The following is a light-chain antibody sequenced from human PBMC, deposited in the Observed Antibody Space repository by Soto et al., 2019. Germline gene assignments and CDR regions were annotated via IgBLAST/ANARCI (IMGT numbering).Light chain of an antibody. Sequence: DIQMTQSPSSLSASVGDRVTITCQASQDIGNFLTWYQQKPGRAPVLLIYDAANLATGVPSRFSGSGSGTEFTLTISSLKPDDFATYYCQHYNSYSEAFGQGTKVDIK. J-gene: IGKJ1*01. CDR3: QHYNSYSEA. V-gene: IGKV1-33*01. CDR1: QDIGNF. CDR2: DAA.